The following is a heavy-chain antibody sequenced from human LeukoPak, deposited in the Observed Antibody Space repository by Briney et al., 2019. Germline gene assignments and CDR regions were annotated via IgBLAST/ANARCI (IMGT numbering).Heavy chain of an antibody. D-gene: IGHD6-13*01. J-gene: IGHJ4*02. CDR2: IRYDGSNK. CDR1: GFTFSSYG. CDR3: AKGEGQQRLIDY. V-gene: IGHV3-30*02. Sequence: GGSLRLSCAASGFTFSSYGMHWVRQAPGKGLEWVAFIRYDGSNKYYADSVKGRFTISRDNSKNTLYLQMNSLRDEDTAVYYCAKGEGQQRLIDYWGQGTLVTVSS.